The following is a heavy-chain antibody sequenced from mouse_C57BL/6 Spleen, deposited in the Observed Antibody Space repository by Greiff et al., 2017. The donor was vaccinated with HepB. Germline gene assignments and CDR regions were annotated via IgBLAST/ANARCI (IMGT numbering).Heavy chain of an antibody. Sequence: VHVKQSVAELVRPGASVKLSCTASGFNIKNTYMHWVKQRPEQGLEWIGRIDPANGNTKYAPKFQGKATITADTSSNTAHLQLSSLTSEDTAIYYCARTLIYYDYDGYFDVWGTGTTVTVSS. CDR3: ARTLIYYDYDGYFDV. D-gene: IGHD2-4*01. V-gene: IGHV14-3*01. J-gene: IGHJ1*03. CDR2: IDPANGNT. CDR1: GFNIKNTY.